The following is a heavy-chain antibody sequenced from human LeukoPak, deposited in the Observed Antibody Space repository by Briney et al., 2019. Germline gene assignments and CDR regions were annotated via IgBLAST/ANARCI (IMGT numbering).Heavy chain of an antibody. Sequence: ASVKVSCKTSGYTFTNYALHWVRQAPGQRLQWMGWINADNGNTKYSQEFQGRVTITRDTFASTTYMELSSLTPEDTAVYYCARDVRRSDSGYAMFDYWGQGTLVTASS. CDR2: INADNGNT. CDR3: ARDVRRSDSGYAMFDY. CDR1: GYTFTNYA. D-gene: IGHD5-12*01. J-gene: IGHJ4*02. V-gene: IGHV1-3*01.